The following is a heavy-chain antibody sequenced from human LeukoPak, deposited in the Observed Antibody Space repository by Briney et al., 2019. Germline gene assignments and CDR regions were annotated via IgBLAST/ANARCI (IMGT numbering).Heavy chain of an antibody. D-gene: IGHD1-26*01. V-gene: IGHV3-30*03. CDR2: ISYDGSNK. CDR1: GFTFSSYG. Sequence: TGGSLRLSCAASGFTFSSYGMHWVRQAPGKGLEWVAVISYDGSNKYYADSVKGRFTISRDNSKNTLYLQMNSLRAEDTAVYYCAREPREVGAYYYFDYWGQGTLVTVSS. CDR3: AREPREVGAYYYFDY. J-gene: IGHJ4*02.